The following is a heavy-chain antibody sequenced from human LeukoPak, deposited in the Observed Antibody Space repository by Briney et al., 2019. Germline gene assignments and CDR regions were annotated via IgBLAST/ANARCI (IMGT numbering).Heavy chain of an antibody. J-gene: IGHJ5*02. Sequence: SQTLSLTCAISGDSVSSNSVTWNWIRQSPSRGFEWLGRTYYRSTWYNYYAVSVRGRITVNPDTSKNQFSLHLNSVTPEDTAVYYCARRLTQYDCFDPWGQGILVTVSS. CDR1: GDSVSSNSVT. CDR2: TYYRSTWYN. D-gene: IGHD2-2*01. CDR3: ARRLTQYDCFDP. V-gene: IGHV6-1*01.